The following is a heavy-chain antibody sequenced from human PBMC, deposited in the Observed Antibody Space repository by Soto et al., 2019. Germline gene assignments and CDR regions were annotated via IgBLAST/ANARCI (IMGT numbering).Heavy chain of an antibody. V-gene: IGHV1-18*01. Sequence: ASVTVSCKASGYTFTIYGIIWVRQAPGQGLEWMGWISAYNGNTNYAQKLQGRVTMTTDTSTSTAYMELRSLRAEDTAVYYATRSAYMDVWGTGTTVTVSS. D-gene: IGHD2-2*01. CDR3: TRSAYMDV. CDR1: GYTFTIYG. J-gene: IGHJ6*03. CDR2: ISAYNGNT.